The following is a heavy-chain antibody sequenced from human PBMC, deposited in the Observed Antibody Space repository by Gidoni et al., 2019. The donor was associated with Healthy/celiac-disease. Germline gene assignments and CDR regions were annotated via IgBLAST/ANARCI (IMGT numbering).Heavy chain of an antibody. CDR3: ARGGNSEDYFDY. D-gene: IGHD2-21*02. J-gene: IGHJ4*02. Sequence: QVQLVQSGAEGKKPGASVKVSCKAAGDTFTSYYMHWVRQAPGQGLEWMGIINPSGGSTSYAQKFQGRVTMTRDTSTSTVYMELSSLRSEDTAVYYCARGGNSEDYFDYWGQGTLVTVSS. CDR1: GDTFTSYY. V-gene: IGHV1-46*01. CDR2: INPSGGST.